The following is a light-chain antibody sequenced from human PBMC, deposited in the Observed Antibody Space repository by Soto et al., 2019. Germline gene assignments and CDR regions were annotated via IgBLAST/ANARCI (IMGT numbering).Light chain of an antibody. CDR3: QQYNNWQWT. J-gene: IGKJ1*01. Sequence: EIVMTQSPATLSVSPVERATLYCRASQRVGNKLAWYQQKPGQAPSLFIFGASVRATGVPARFSGSGSGTDFTLTISSLQSEDFAVYYCQQYNNWQWTFGQGTTGDI. CDR2: GAS. V-gene: IGKV3-15*01. CDR1: QRVGNK.